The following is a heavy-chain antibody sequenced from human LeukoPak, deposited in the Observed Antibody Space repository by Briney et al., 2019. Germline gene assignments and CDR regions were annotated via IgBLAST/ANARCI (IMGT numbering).Heavy chain of an antibody. CDR1: GFTFSHYA. J-gene: IGHJ4*02. CDR2: IWNDGSDK. Sequence: GGSLRLSCITSGFTFSHYAMHWVRQAPGKGLGWVAVIWNDGSDKYYGDSVKGRFTISRDNSQKTVYLQMSSLRVEDTAVYYCAKDAERGFDFSNSLQSWGQGTLVTVSS. D-gene: IGHD4-11*01. CDR3: AKDAERGFDFSNSLQS. V-gene: IGHV3-33*06.